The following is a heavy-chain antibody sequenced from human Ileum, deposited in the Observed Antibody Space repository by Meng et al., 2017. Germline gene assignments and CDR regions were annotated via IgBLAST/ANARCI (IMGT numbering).Heavy chain of an antibody. V-gene: IGHV4-61*01. J-gene: IGHJ4*02. D-gene: IGHD6-13*01. CDR2: IYYSGST. CDR3: ARGGFFEAAATNLIDS. Sequence: SETLSLTCTVSGGSASSGTYYWSWIRQPPGKGLAWIGYIYYSGSTNYNPSLKSRVTISVDTSKNQFSLKLSSVTAADTAVYYCARGGFFEAAATNLIDSCGQAILV. CDR1: GGSASSGTYY.